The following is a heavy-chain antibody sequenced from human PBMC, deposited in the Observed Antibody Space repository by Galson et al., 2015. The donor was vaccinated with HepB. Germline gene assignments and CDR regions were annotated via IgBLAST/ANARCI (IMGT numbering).Heavy chain of an antibody. CDR1: GFTFSSYG. D-gene: IGHD2-15*01. Sequence: SLRLSCAASGFTFSSYGMHWVRQAPGKGLEWVAVIWYDGSNKYYADSVKGRFTISRDNSKNTLYLQMNSLRAEDTAVYYCASGGQIALPGYCSGGSCSFDYWGQGTLVTVSS. CDR2: IWYDGSNK. CDR3: ASGGQIALPGYCSGGSCSFDY. V-gene: IGHV3-33*08. J-gene: IGHJ4*02.